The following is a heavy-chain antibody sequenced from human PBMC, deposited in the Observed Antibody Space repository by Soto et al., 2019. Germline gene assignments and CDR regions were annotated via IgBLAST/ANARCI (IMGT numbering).Heavy chain of an antibody. CDR2: ISSSGSTI. J-gene: IGHJ4*02. D-gene: IGHD3-9*01. V-gene: IGHV3-48*03. Sequence: PGGALRLSWGASGFTLCSYEKKWVRQAPGKGLEWVSYISSSGSTIYYADSVKGRFTIPRDNAKNSLYLQMNSLRAEDTAVYYCARSYFDWYVDYWGQGTLVTVSS. CDR1: GFTLCSYE. CDR3: ARSYFDWYVDY.